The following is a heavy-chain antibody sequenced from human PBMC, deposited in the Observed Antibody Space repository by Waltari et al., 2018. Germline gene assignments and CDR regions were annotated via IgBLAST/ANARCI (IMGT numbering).Heavy chain of an antibody. Sequence: QVQLQQWGVGLLEPSETLSITCAVYGLSFSGYFWSWVRQPPGKAQELIGENNHSGSTNYNPSLKSRVTISVDTSKNQFSLKLSSVTAADTAVYYCAIRSSGWYWSYFDYWGQGTLVTVSS. CDR1: GLSFSGYF. J-gene: IGHJ4*02. V-gene: IGHV4-34*01. CDR3: AIRSSGWYWSYFDY. CDR2: NNHSGST. D-gene: IGHD6-19*01.